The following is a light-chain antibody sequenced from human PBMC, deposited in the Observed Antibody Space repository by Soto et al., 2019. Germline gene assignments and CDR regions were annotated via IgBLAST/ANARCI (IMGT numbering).Light chain of an antibody. CDR2: AAS. CDR3: QKYNSAPLT. J-gene: IGKJ4*01. Sequence: DIQMTQSPSSLSASIGDRVTITCRASQGISDYLAWYQQRPGKVPKLLIYAASTLQSGFPSRFSGSGSGTDFTLTISSLQPEAVATYYCQKYNSAPLTFGGGTKVEIK. CDR1: QGISDY. V-gene: IGKV1-27*01.